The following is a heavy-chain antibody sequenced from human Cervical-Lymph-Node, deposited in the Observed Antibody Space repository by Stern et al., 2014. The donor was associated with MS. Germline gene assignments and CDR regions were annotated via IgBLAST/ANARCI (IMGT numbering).Heavy chain of an antibody. D-gene: IGHD3-22*01. CDR2: IIPILGIA. V-gene: IGHV1-69*09. CDR3: ARDGQISYYYDSSGYPYGMDV. Sequence: QVQLVESGAEVKKPGSSVKVSCKASGGTFSSYAISWVRQAPGQGLEWMGRIIPILGIANYAQKFQGRVTITADKSTSTAYMELSSLRSEDTAVYYCARDGQISYYYDSSGYPYGMDVWGQGTTVTVSS. J-gene: IGHJ6*02. CDR1: GGTFSSYA.